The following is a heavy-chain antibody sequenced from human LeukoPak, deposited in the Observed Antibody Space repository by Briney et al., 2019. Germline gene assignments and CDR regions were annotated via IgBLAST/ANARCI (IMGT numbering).Heavy chain of an antibody. V-gene: IGHV3-48*03. CDR3: AKELDRITMIVVVGDYFDY. J-gene: IGHJ4*02. CDR1: GFTFSSYE. Sequence: GGSLRLSCAASGFTFSSYEMNWVRQAPGKGLEWVSYISSSGSTIYYADSVKGRFTISRDNSKNTLYLQMNSLRAEDTAVYYCAKELDRITMIVVVGDYFDYWGQGTLVTVSS. D-gene: IGHD3-22*01. CDR2: ISSSGSTI.